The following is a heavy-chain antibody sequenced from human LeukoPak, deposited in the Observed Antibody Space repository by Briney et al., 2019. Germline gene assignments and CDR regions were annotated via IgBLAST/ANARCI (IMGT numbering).Heavy chain of an antibody. J-gene: IGHJ4*02. CDR2: INPNSGGT. CDR1: GYTFTGYY. Sequence: ASVTVSCKASGYTFTGYYMHWVRQAPGQGLEWMGWINPNSGGTNYAQKFQGRVTMTRDTSISTAYMELSRLRSDDTAVYYCARGLTLRFYYDSSGYYYWGQGTLVTVSS. D-gene: IGHD3-22*01. CDR3: ARGLTLRFYYDSSGYYY. V-gene: IGHV1-2*02.